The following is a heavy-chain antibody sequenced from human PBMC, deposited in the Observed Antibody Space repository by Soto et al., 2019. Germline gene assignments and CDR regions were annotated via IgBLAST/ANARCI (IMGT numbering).Heavy chain of an antibody. CDR2: IIPIFGTA. Sequence: QVQLVQSGAEVKKPGSSVKVSCKASGGTFSSHAISWVRQAPGQGLEWMGGIIPIFGTAKYAQTFQGRVMITADESTSTANMELSSMGSEDTAVYYCARGLRLGELSFSYWGQGTLVTVSS. D-gene: IGHD3-16*02. J-gene: IGHJ4*01. CDR3: ARGLRLGELSFSY. V-gene: IGHV1-69*01. CDR1: GGTFSSHA.